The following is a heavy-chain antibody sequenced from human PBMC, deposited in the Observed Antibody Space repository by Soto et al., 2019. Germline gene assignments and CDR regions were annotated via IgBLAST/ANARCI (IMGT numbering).Heavy chain of an antibody. CDR3: ARDRVEYSSCWYFDY. CDR2: IYYSGST. Sequence: QVQLQESGPGLVKPSQTLSLTCTVSGGSISSGGYYWSWIRQHPGKGLEWIGYIYYSGSTYSNPSLQSRVTISVDTSKNQFSLKLSSVTAADTAVYYCARDRVEYSSCWYFDYWGQGTLVTVSS. D-gene: IGHD6-19*01. V-gene: IGHV4-31*03. CDR1: GGSISSGGYY. J-gene: IGHJ4*02.